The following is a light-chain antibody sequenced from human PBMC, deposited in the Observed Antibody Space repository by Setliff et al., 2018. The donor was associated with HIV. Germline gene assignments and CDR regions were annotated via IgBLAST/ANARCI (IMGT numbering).Light chain of an antibody. V-gene: IGLV2-14*03. CDR2: DVS. CDR1: SSDVGGYNY. J-gene: IGLJ1*01. Sequence: SALTQPASVSGSPGQSITISCTGTSSDVGGYNYVSWYQQHPGKAPKLRIYDVSNRPSGVSNRFSGSKSGNTASLTISGLQAEDEADYYCSSHTSTSTLFVFGTGTKVTVL. CDR3: SSHTSTSTLFV.